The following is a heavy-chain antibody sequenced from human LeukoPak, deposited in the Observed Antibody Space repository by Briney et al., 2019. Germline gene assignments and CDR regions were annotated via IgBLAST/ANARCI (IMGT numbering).Heavy chain of an antibody. CDR3: VKDRSIAAPNNDFFDS. V-gene: IGHV3-64D*06. CDR2: ISSNGATT. CDR1: GFTFNRFY. J-gene: IGHJ4*02. D-gene: IGHD6-6*01. Sequence: GGSLRLSWSASGFTFNRFYLHWVRQAPGKGLEFVSHISSNGATTYYADSVKGRFTISRDNSKNTLYLQMSSLRAADTAVYYCVKDRSIAAPNNDFFDSWGQGALVTVSS.